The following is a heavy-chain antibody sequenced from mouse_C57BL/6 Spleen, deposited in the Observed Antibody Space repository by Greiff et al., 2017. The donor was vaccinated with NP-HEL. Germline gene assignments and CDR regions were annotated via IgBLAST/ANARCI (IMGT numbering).Heavy chain of an antibody. CDR1: GYTFTDYY. CDR3: AREGYYGNYLFAY. D-gene: IGHD2-1*01. J-gene: IGHJ3*01. V-gene: IGHV1-26*01. Sequence: EVQLQQSGPELVKPGASVKISCKASGYTFTDYYMNWVKQSHGKSLEWIGDINPNNGGTSYNQKFKGKATLTVDKSSSTAYMELRSLTSEDSAVYYCAREGYYGNYLFAYWGQGTLVTVSA. CDR2: INPNNGGT.